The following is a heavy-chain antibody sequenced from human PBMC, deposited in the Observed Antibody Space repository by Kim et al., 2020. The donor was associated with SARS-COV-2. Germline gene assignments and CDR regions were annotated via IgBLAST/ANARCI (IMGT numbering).Heavy chain of an antibody. D-gene: IGHD3-10*01. CDR3: ARDGVSYYGSGSYYNNEYFKH. V-gene: IGHV3-48*02. Sequence: GGSLRLSCAASGFTFSSYSMNWVRQAPGKGLEWVSYISSSSSTIYYADSVKGRFTISRDNAKNSLYLQMNSLRDEDTAVYYCARDGVSYYGSGSYYNNEYFKHWGQGTLVTVSS. CDR2: ISSSSSTI. J-gene: IGHJ1*01. CDR1: GFTFSSYS.